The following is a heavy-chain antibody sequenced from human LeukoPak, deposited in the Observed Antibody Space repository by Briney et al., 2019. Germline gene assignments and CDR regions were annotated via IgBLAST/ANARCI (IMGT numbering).Heavy chain of an antibody. V-gene: IGHV3-23*01. CDR2: ITGTAGST. J-gene: IGHJ4*02. Sequence: GGSLRLSCAASGFIFDDYGMSWVRQVPGKGLEWVSAITGTAGSTYYADSVKGRFTISRDNSKNTVFLQISSLRAEDTAVYYCAKPLPGTYFSFDYWGQGTLVTVSS. CDR1: GFIFDDYG. D-gene: IGHD1-26*01. CDR3: AKPLPGTYFSFDY.